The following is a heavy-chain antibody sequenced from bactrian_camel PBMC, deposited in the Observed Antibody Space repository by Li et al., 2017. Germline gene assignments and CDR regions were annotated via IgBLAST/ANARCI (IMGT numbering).Heavy chain of an antibody. CDR2: IDSNDFI. CDR1: GFLFGPDR. J-gene: IGHJ4*01. D-gene: IGHD1*01. Sequence: HVQLVESGGGTVPPGGSLTLSCAVSGFLFGPDRYCIGWFRQVPGKEREFVAVIDSNDFIRYSGAVQGRFTLSKDGAKNSFFLQMDSLKSEDTAIYYCAADPSLWICPQYWRVSTGYWGQGTQVTVS. V-gene: IGHV3S53*01. CDR3: AADPSLWICPQYWRVSTGY.